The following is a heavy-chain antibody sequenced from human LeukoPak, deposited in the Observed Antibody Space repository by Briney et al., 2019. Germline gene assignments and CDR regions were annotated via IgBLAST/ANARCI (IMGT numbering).Heavy chain of an antibody. J-gene: IGHJ4*02. V-gene: IGHV3-30*18. D-gene: IGHD6-13*01. CDR3: AKGRKTAAGYYFDY. CDR2: ISYDGSKR. CDR1: EFTFSNFG. Sequence: GGSLRLSCAASEFTFSNFGMHWVRQAPGKGLEWVAVISYDGSKRYSADSVKGQFTISRDNSKNTVYLQMNSLRPEDTAVYYCAKGRKTAAGYYFDYWGQGTLVTVSS.